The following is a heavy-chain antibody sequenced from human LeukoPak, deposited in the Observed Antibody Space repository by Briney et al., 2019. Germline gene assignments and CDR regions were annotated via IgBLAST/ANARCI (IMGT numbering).Heavy chain of an antibody. CDR1: GFTFSNYW. J-gene: IGHJ3*02. CDR2: IRYDGSKK. D-gene: IGHD1-26*01. Sequence: GGSLRLSCAASGFTFSNYWMSWVRQAPGKGLEWVAFIRYDGSKKYYEDSVKGRFTISRDNSKHTLYLQMNSLRAEDTAVYYCAKVGSSGSYPPNDAFDIW. CDR3: AKVGSSGSYPPNDAFDI. V-gene: IGHV3-30*02.